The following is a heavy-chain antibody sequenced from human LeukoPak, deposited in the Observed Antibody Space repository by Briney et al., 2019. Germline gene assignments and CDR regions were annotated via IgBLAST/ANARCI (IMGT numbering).Heavy chain of an antibody. CDR2: IEKNAGGA. J-gene: IGHJ6*04. Sequence: GGSLRLSCAASGFTFSDFAMSWVRLAPGKGLEWVSSIEKNAGGAYYADSVKGRFTVSRDNSKNTLYLQMSSLRAEDTAVYYCARDLEQWLVPYYYYYGMDVWGKGTTVTVSS. CDR3: ARDLEQWLVPYYYYYGMDV. D-gene: IGHD6-19*01. V-gene: IGHV3-23*01. CDR1: GFTFSDFA.